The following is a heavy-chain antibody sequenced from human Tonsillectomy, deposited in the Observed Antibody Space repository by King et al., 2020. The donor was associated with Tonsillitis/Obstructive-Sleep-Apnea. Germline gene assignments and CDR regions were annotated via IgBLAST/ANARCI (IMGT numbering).Heavy chain of an antibody. CDR2: IYYSGST. J-gene: IGHJ4*02. CDR3: ARHRIDIVVVPAAIGPNFDY. Sequence: QLQESGPGLVKPSETLSLTCTVSGGSISSSSYYWGWIRQPPGKGLEWIGSIYYSGSTYDNPSLKSRVTISVDTSKNQFSLKLSSVIAADTAVYYCARHRIDIVVVPAAIGPNFDYWGQGTLVTVSS. D-gene: IGHD2-2*01. CDR1: GGSISSSSYY. V-gene: IGHV4-39*01.